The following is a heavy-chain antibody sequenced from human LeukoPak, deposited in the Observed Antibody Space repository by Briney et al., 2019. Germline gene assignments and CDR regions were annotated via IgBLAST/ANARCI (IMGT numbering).Heavy chain of an antibody. CDR2: ISPYNGNA. CDR1: GCTFTIYG. V-gene: IGHV1-18*01. D-gene: IGHD3-10*01. J-gene: IGHJ4*02. Sequence: ASVKVSCKASGCTFTIYGIGWVRQAPGQGLEWMGYISPYNGNADYAQNFQGRVSMTTDTSTTTAYMELRSLASDDTAVYYCAREGSQALDHWGQGTLVTVSS. CDR3: AREGSQALDH.